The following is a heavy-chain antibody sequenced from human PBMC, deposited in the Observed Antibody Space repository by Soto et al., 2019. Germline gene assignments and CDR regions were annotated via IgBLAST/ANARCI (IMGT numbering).Heavy chain of an antibody. V-gene: IGHV3-23*01. Sequence: XESLRLSFAASGLTCTSYALSWVRQAPGNGLEWVSAITGSGDNTYYGDSVKGRFTISRDNFKNTLYLQMNSLRAEYTAVYYCAKSVPYDRRGYYHWYLDVWGRGTLVTVSS. CDR2: ITGSGDNT. J-gene: IGHJ2*01. CDR1: GLTCTSYA. D-gene: IGHD3-22*01. CDR3: AKSVPYDRRGYYHWYLDV.